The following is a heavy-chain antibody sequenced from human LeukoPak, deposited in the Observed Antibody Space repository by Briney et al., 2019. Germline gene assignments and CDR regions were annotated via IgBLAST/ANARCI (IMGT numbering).Heavy chain of an antibody. J-gene: IGHJ4*02. CDR3: ATGYTYDYSLY. CDR2: FDPEDGAR. CDR1: GDTVTGFS. V-gene: IGHV1-24*01. Sequence: ASVKVSCKVSGDTVTGFSIHWVRQAPGHGLEWMGGFDPEDGARIFAQKFQGRVTMTEDTSTDTAYMNLSSLRSEDTAVYYCATGYTYDYSLYWGQGTLVTVSS. D-gene: IGHD5-18*01.